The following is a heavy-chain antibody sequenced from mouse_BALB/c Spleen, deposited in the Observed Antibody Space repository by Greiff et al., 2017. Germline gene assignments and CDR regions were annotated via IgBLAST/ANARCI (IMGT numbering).Heavy chain of an antibody. Sequence: EVKLVESGGGLVKPGGSLKLSCAASGFTFSSYAMSWVRQTPEKRLEWVATISSGGSYTYYPDSVKGRFTISRDNAKNTLYLQMSSLRSEDTAMYYCARPGAFAYWGQGTLVTVSA. CDR1: GFTFSSYA. CDR2: ISSGGSYT. CDR3: ARPGAFAY. V-gene: IGHV5-9-3*01. J-gene: IGHJ3*01. D-gene: IGHD4-1*01.